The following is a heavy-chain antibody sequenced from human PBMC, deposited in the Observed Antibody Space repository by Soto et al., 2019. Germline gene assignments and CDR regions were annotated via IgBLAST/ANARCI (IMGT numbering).Heavy chain of an antibody. CDR1: GGTFSSYA. V-gene: IGHV1-69*01. J-gene: IGHJ4*02. D-gene: IGHD1-7*01. CDR3: ASPQVGEVELRCPFDY. Sequence: QVQLVQSGAEVKKPGSSVKVSCKASGGTFSSYAISWVRQAPGQGLEWMGGIIPIFGTANYAQKFQGRVTVTADESTSTSYMELSSLRSEDTAVYYCASPQVGEVELRCPFDYWGQGTLVTVSS. CDR2: IIPIFGTA.